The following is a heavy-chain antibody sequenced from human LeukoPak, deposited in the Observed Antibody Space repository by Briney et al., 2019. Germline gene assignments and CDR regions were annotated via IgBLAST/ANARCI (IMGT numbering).Heavy chain of an antibody. CDR3: ASILEQLGGNLKYFFDY. J-gene: IGHJ4*02. Sequence: PSETLSLTCTVSGGSISSYYWSWIRQPPGKGLEWIGHMYYSGSTYDNPSFKSRVTISVDTSKNEFSLELSSVTAADTAVYYCASILEQLGGNLKYFFDYWGQGTLVTVSS. D-gene: IGHD6-6*01. V-gene: IGHV4-59*12. CDR2: MYYSGST. CDR1: GGSISSYY.